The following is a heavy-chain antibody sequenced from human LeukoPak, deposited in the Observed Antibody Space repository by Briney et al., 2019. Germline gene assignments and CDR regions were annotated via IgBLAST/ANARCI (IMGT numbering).Heavy chain of an antibody. J-gene: IGHJ3*02. CDR3: ARAGDLVVVAMGAFDI. CDR1: GGSISSGGYY. CDR2: IYHSGST. Sequence: SQTLSLTCTVSGGSISSGGYYWSWIRQPPGKGLEWIGYIYHSGSTYYNPSLKSRVTISVDRSKNQFSLQLTSVTAADTAVYYCARAGDLVVVAMGAFDIWGQGTMVTVSS. D-gene: IGHD2-15*01. V-gene: IGHV4-30-2*01.